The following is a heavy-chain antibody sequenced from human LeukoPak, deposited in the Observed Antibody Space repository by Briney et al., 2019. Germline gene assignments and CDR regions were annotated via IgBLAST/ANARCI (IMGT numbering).Heavy chain of an antibody. CDR2: ISGSGGST. CDR1: GFSVSNSY. J-gene: IGHJ4*02. D-gene: IGHD2-21*01. V-gene: IGHV3-23*01. Sequence: GGSLRLSCAASGFSVSNSYMSWVRQAPGKGLEWVSAISGSGGSTYYADSVKGRFSISRDNSKNTLYLQMDSLRGEDTAVYYCAKDFRIGYSAHFDYWGQGALVTVSS. CDR3: AKDFRIGYSAHFDY.